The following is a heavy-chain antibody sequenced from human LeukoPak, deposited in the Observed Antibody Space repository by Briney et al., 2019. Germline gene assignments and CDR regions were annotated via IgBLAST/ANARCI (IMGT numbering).Heavy chain of an antibody. J-gene: IGHJ6*04. V-gene: IGHV3-21*01. Sequence: GGSLRLSCAASGFTFSSYSMNWVRQAPGKGLEWVSSISSSSSYIYYADSVKDRITISRDNTRNSLDLQINSLTVEDTAIYYCARDDGDVWGTGTTVTVSS. CDR1: GFTFSSYS. CDR2: ISSSSSYI. CDR3: ARDDGDV.